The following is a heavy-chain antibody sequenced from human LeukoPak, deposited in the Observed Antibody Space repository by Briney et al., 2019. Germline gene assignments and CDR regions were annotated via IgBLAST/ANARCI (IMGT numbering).Heavy chain of an antibody. J-gene: IGHJ4*02. CDR2: IIPIFGTA. V-gene: IGHV1-69*13. D-gene: IGHD3-22*01. CDR1: GYTFTGYY. CDR3: ARADSSGYAYFDY. Sequence: ASVKVPCKASGYTFTGYYMHWVRQAPGQGLEWMGGIIPIFGTANYAQKFQGRVTITADESTSTAYMELSSLRSEDTAVYYCARADSSGYAYFDYWGQGTLVTVSS.